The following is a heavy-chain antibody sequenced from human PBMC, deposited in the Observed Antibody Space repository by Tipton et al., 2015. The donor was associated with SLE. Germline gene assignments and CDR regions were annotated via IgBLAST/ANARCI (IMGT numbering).Heavy chain of an antibody. J-gene: IGHJ4*02. V-gene: IGHV4-59*08. Sequence: TLSLTCTVSGGSISSHYWSWIRQPPGKGLEWIGYIYYSGSTTYNPSLTSRVTISVDTSNNQFSLKLSSVTAADTAVYYCARRLYCGGDCYPYFDYWGQGTLVTVSS. CDR3: ARRLYCGGDCYPYFDY. D-gene: IGHD2-21*01. CDR1: GGSISSHY. CDR2: IYYSGST.